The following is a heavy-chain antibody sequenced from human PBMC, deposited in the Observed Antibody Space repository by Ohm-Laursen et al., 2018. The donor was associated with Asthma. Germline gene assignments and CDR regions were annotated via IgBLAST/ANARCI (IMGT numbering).Heavy chain of an antibody. J-gene: IGHJ4*02. D-gene: IGHD1-26*01. CDR3: AKDPHSGSYRYTFDY. V-gene: IGHV3-30*18. CDR2: IWYDGSNK. Sequence: SLRLSCAASGFTFTSYVMHWVRQAPGKGLEWVAVIWYDGSNKYYADSVKGRFTISRDNSRNTLYLQMNSLRPEDTAVYYCAKDPHSGSYRYTFDYWGQGTLVTVSS. CDR1: GFTFTSYV.